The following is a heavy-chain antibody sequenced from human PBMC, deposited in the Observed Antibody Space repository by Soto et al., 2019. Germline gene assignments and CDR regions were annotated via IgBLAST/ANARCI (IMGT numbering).Heavy chain of an antibody. CDR1: GASINNYH. J-gene: IGHJ4*02. Sequence: SETLSLICTVSGASINNYHWTWIRQPPGKGLEWIAYIYYSGSTNYNPSLKSRVTISVDTSKNQFSLKLSSVTAADTAVYYCGGTTTAPLDYWGQGTLVTVSS. CDR2: IYYSGST. V-gene: IGHV4-59*08. D-gene: IGHD4-4*01. CDR3: GGTTTAPLDY.